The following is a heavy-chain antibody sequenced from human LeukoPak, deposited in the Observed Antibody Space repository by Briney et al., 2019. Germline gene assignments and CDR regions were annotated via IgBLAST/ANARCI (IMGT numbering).Heavy chain of an antibody. V-gene: IGHV3-33*01. Sequence: PGRSLRPSCAASGFTFSSYGMHWVRQAPGKGLEWVAVIWYDGSNKYYADSVKGRFTISRDNSKNTLYLQMNSLRAEDTAVYYCARSGRQFPDYWGQGTLVTVSS. J-gene: IGHJ4*02. CDR3: ARSGRQFPDY. CDR2: IWYDGSNK. CDR1: GFTFSSYG. D-gene: IGHD2-15*01.